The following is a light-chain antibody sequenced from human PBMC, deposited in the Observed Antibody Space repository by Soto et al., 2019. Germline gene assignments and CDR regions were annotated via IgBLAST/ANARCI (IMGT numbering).Light chain of an antibody. V-gene: IGLV1-47*01. Sequence: TQLRTESGSPGPTVTFYEYVSSYNNGSNYVYWYQQLPGTAPKLLIYRNNQRPSGVPDRFSGSKSGTSASLAISGLRSEDEADYYCAEWDDSLSGPFYVFGPGTKVTVL. CDR3: AEWDDSLSGPFYV. CDR2: RNN. J-gene: IGLJ1*01. CDR1: SYNNGSNY.